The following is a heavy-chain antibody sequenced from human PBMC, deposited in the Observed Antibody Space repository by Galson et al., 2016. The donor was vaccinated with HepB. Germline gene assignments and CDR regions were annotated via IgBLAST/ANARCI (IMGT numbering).Heavy chain of an antibody. Sequence: SLRLSCAASGFSFRYFGMHWVRQAPGKGPEWVAIIWYDGSDQAYADSVKGRFTISRDNYANTLSLQMNSLRAEDTAVYYCARDQGTKWEKGNNWFDPWGQGTLVTVSS. V-gene: IGHV3-33*01. CDR2: IWYDGSDQ. CDR3: ARDQGTKWEKGNNWFDP. CDR1: GFSFRYFG. J-gene: IGHJ5*02. D-gene: IGHD1-26*01.